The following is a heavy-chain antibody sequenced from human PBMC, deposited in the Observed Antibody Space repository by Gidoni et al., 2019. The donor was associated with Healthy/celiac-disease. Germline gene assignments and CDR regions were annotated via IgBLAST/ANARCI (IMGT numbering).Heavy chain of an antibody. CDR1: GGSISSYY. Sequence: QVQLQESGPGLVKPSETLSLTCTVSGGSISSYYWSWIRQPPGKGLEWIGYIYYSGSTNYNPSLKSRVTISVDTSKNQFSLKLSSVTAADTAVYYCARVPDAREGWFDPWGQGTLVTVSS. J-gene: IGHJ5*02. V-gene: IGHV4-59*01. CDR2: IYYSGST. CDR3: ARVPDAREGWFDP. D-gene: IGHD3-10*02.